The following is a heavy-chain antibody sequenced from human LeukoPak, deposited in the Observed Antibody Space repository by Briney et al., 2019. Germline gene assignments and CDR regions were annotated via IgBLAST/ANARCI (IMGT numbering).Heavy chain of an antibody. V-gene: IGHV5-51*03. CDR2: IFPGDSET. J-gene: IGHJ4*02. CDR3: AREGGSWSLDY. D-gene: IGHD3-10*01. CDR1: GSRFTSYW. Sequence: GEPLKTSCKGPGSRFTSYWIGWVRRMPGKGVGGIGIIFPGDSETRYSPSFQGQVTISADKSISSAYLQWSSLKASDTAMYYCAREGGSWSLDYWGQGTLVTVSS.